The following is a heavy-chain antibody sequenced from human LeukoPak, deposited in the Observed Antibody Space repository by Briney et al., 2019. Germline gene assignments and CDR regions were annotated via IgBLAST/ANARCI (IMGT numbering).Heavy chain of an antibody. V-gene: IGHV1-2*02. CDR3: AREYYGRALDP. CDR2: INPNSGGT. D-gene: IGHD2-21*01. J-gene: IGHJ5*02. Sequence: GASVKVSCKASGYSFTGYYMHWVRQAPGQGLEWMGCINPNSGGTDYAQKFQGRVTMTRDTSISTAYMELSRLRSDDTAVYYCAREYYGRALDPWGQGTLVTVSS. CDR1: GYSFTGYY.